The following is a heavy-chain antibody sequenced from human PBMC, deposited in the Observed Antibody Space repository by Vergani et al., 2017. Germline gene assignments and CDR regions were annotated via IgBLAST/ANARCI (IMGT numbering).Heavy chain of an antibody. J-gene: IGHJ6*03. CDR1: GFTLSSHA. CDR3: ARSEYCAHGVCDMAYYYYIYV. Sequence: QVQLEESGGGVVQPGRSLRLSCAGSGFTLSSHAMHWVRQAPGKGLEWVAFIWYDGSKEYYADSVKGRFTISRDNSKNTLYLQRNNLRAADTAVYYCARSEYCAHGVCDMAYYYYIYVSGKETAVTVSS. CDR2: IWYDGSKE. V-gene: IGHV3-33*01. D-gene: IGHD2-8*01.